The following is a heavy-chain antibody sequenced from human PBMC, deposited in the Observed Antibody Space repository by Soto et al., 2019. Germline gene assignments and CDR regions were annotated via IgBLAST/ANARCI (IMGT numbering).Heavy chain of an antibody. Sequence: SGPTLVNPTQPLTLTCTFSGFSLSTNAVGVGWIRQPPGKALEWLALIYWNDDKRYSPSLKSRLTITKDTSKNQVVLTMTNMDPVDTATYYCAHDNYDSSGYYPHDAFDIWGQGTMVTVSS. D-gene: IGHD3-22*01. V-gene: IGHV2-5*01. CDR3: AHDNYDSSGYYPHDAFDI. J-gene: IGHJ3*02. CDR2: IYWNDDK. CDR1: GFSLSTNAVG.